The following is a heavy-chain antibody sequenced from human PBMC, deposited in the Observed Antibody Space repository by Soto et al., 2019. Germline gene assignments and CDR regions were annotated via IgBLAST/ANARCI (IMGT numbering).Heavy chain of an antibody. CDR1: GFTFSDAW. J-gene: IGHJ5*02. D-gene: IGHD2-15*01. CDR2: IKSKSDGGTT. V-gene: IGHV3-15*01. Sequence: LRLSRSASGFTFSDAWMSWVRQSPGKWLDFVGRIKSKSDGGTTEYAAPVRGRFTISRDDSKNTLYLQMNSLKTEDTAVYYCTTDLWRIAVVVGSTGYFNPWGQGTPVTVSS. CDR3: TTDLWRIAVVVGSTGYFNP.